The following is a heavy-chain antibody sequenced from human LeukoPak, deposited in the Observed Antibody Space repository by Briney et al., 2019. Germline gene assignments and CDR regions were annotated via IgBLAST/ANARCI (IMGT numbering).Heavy chain of an antibody. V-gene: IGHV1-2*02. Sequence: ASVKVSCKASGYTFTGYYMHWVRQAPGQGLEWMGWINPNSGGTNYAQKFQGRVTMTRDTSISTAYMELSRLRSDDTAVYYCARGFYGSGSYLVVGGFWGQGTLVTVSS. CDR2: INPNSGGT. CDR1: GYTFTGYY. D-gene: IGHD3-10*01. CDR3: ARGFYGSGSYLVVGGF. J-gene: IGHJ4*02.